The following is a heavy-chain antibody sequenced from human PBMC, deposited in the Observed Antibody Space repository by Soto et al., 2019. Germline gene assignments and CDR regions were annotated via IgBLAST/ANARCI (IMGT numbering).Heavy chain of an antibody. CDR3: AKDKEVGGIGSGYYTHLDN. V-gene: IGHV3-23*01. CDR2: ISGSGSRT. D-gene: IGHD3-22*01. CDR1: GFPFTKYA. Sequence: RRLSCAASGFPFTKYAMSWVRQAPGKGLEWVSAISGSGSRTYYADSVKGRFTTSRDNSKNTVYLQMNSLRAEDTAVYYCAKDKEVGGIGSGYYTHLDNWGQGTLVTVS. J-gene: IGHJ4*02.